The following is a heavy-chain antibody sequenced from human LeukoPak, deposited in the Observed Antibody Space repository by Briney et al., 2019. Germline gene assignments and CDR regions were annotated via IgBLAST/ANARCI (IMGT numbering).Heavy chain of an antibody. CDR1: GGTFSSYA. CDR3: ARTRSSWQPKSAFDI. V-gene: IGHV1-69*04. J-gene: IGHJ3*02. CDR2: IIPILGIA. D-gene: IGHD6-13*01. Sequence: GSSVKVSCKASGGTFSSYAISWVRQAPGQGLEWMGRIIPILGIANYAQKFQGRVTITADKSTSTAYMELSSLRSEDTAVYYCARTRSSWQPKSAFDIWGQGTMVTVSS.